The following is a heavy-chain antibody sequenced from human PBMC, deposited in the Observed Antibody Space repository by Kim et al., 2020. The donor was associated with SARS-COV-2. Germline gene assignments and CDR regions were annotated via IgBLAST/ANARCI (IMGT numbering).Heavy chain of an antibody. V-gene: IGHV4-31*03. J-gene: IGHJ3*02. CDR1: GGSISSGGYY. D-gene: IGHD3-22*01. CDR3: ARATDYYDSSGSRNDAFDI. CDR2: IYYSGST. Sequence: SETLSLTCTVSGGSISSGGYYWSWIRQHPGKGLEWIGYIYYSGSTYYNPSLKSRVTISVDTSKNQFSLKLSSVTAADTAVYYCARATDYYDSSGSRNDAFDIWGQGTMVTVSS.